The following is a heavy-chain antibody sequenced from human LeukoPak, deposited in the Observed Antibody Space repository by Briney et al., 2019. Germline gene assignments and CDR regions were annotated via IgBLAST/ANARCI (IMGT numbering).Heavy chain of an antibody. D-gene: IGHD3-3*01. J-gene: IGHJ4*02. V-gene: IGHV1-18*01. CDR3: ARGESLYYDFWSGYYGPFDY. CDR2: ISAYNGNT. Sequence: GASVKVSCKASGYTFTSYGISWVRQAPGQGLEWMGWISAYNGNTNYAQELQGRVTMTTDTSTSTAYMELRSLRSDDTAVYYCARGESLYYDFWSGYYGPFDYWGQGTLVTVSS. CDR1: GYTFTSYG.